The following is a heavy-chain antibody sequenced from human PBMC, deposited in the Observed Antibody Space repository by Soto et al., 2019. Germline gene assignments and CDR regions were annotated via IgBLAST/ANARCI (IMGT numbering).Heavy chain of an antibody. D-gene: IGHD6-19*01. CDR2: ITSGSTI. J-gene: IGHJ6*02. CDR1: GFTFSDYY. V-gene: IGHV3-11*01. CDR3: ARAPYSSGWYDYYYGMDV. Sequence: QVQLVESGGGLVKPGGSLRLSCAASGFTFSDYYMSWIRQAPGKGLEWVSYITSGSTIYYADSVKGRFTISRDNAKNSLYLQMNSLRAEDMAVYYCARAPYSSGWYDYYYGMDVWGQGTTVTVSS.